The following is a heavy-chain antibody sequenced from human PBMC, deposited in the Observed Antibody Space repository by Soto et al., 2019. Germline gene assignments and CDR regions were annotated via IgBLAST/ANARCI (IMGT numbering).Heavy chain of an antibody. CDR1: GYTFTSYG. J-gene: IGHJ5*02. Sequence: GASVKVSCKASGYTFTSYGISWVRQAPGQGLEWMGWISAYNGNTNYAQKLQGRVTMTTDTSTSTAYMELRSLRSDDTAVYYCARDGRIAADVQRGWFDPWGQGTLVTVS. D-gene: IGHD6-13*01. CDR3: ARDGRIAADVQRGWFDP. CDR2: ISAYNGNT. V-gene: IGHV1-18*01.